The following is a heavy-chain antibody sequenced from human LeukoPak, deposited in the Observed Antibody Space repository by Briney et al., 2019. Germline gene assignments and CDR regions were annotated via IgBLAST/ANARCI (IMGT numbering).Heavy chain of an antibody. CDR1: GYTFTSYY. V-gene: IGHV1-46*01. CDR3: ATVQYALLPGYLNYMEV. J-gene: IGHJ6*03. Sequence: GASVKVSCKASGYTFTSYYMHWVRQAPGQGLEWMGIINPSGGSTSYAQKFQGRVTMTRDMSTSTDYMELSSLRSEDTAVYYCATVQYALLPGYLNYMEVWGKGTTVTISS. D-gene: IGHD3-9*01. CDR2: INPSGGST.